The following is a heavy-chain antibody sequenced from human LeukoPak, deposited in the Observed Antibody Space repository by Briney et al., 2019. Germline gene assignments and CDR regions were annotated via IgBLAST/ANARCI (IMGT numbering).Heavy chain of an antibody. CDR3: ARDLGIFFDAFDI. CDR2: IKKDGSEK. CDR1: GFTFSNYW. J-gene: IGHJ3*02. Sequence: GGSLRLSCAASGFTFSNYWMSWVRLAPGKGLEWVANIKKDGSEKFYVDSVKGRFTISRDNAKNSLYLQMNSLRAEDTAVYYCARDLGIFFDAFDIWGQGTMVTVSS. V-gene: IGHV3-7*01. D-gene: IGHD2-15*01.